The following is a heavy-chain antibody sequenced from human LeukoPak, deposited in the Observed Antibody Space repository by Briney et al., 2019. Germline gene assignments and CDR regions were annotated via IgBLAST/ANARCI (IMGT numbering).Heavy chain of an antibody. V-gene: IGHV3-33*08. CDR3: ARASGPFDY. Sequence: GGSLRLSCAASGFTFSNCGMHWVRQAPGKGLEWVAVIRYDGRDKYYADSVKGRFTISRDNSKNTLYLQMNSLRDEDTAVYSCARASGPFDYWGQGTLVTVSS. CDR2: IRYDGRDK. J-gene: IGHJ4*02. D-gene: IGHD3-10*01. CDR1: GFTFSNCG.